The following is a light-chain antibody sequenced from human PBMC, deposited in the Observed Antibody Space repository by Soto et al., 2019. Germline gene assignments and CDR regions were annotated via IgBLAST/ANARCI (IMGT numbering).Light chain of an antibody. V-gene: IGKV3-20*01. CDR1: QSVRNNY. Sequence: EILLTQSPGTLSLSPGERATHSCRASQSVRNNYVAWYQQKPGQAPRLFIHGASGRATGIPDRFSGSGSGTDFTLTISRLEPEDFAVYYCQQYGSSPYTFGQGTKLEI. CDR3: QQYGSSPYT. J-gene: IGKJ2*01. CDR2: GAS.